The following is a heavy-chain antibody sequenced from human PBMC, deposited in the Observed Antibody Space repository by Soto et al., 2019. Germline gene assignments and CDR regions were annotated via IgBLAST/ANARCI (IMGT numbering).Heavy chain of an antibody. Sequence: GASVKVSCKASGYTFTSYGISWVRQAPGQGLKWMGWISAYNGNRNYAQKVQGRVTMTTDTSTNTAYMELRSLRSDDTAVYYCARDQVGATGDYWGQGTLVTVSS. CDR3: ARDQVGATGDY. D-gene: IGHD1-26*01. J-gene: IGHJ4*02. V-gene: IGHV1-18*01. CDR2: ISAYNGNR. CDR1: GYTFTSYG.